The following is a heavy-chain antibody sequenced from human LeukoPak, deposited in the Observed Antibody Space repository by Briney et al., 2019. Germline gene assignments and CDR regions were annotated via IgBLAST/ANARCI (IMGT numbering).Heavy chain of an antibody. J-gene: IGHJ4*02. V-gene: IGHV4-59*08. CDR3: ARHPFSSPFDY. D-gene: IGHD2/OR15-2a*01. Sequence: SETLSLTCTVSGGSISSYYWSWIRQPPGKGLEWIGYIYYSGSTNYNPSLKSRATISLDTSKNQFSLKLTSVTAADTAVYFCARHPFSSPFDYWGQGTLVTVSS. CDR2: IYYSGST. CDR1: GGSISSYY.